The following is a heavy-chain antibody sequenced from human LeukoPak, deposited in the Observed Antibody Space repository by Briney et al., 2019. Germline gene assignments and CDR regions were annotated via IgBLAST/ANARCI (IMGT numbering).Heavy chain of an antibody. J-gene: IGHJ4*02. CDR1: GFTFSNYW. CDR3: TRDRSHSLSDFWSGPIIYNDY. V-gene: IGHV3-7*01. Sequence: GGSLRLSCAASGFTFSNYWMSWVRQAPGKGLEWVANIKQDGSEIYYVDSVKGRFTISRDNAKNSLYLQMNSLRAEDTAVYYCTRDRSHSLSDFWSGPIIYNDYWGQGTLVTVSS. D-gene: IGHD3-3*01. CDR2: IKQDGSEI.